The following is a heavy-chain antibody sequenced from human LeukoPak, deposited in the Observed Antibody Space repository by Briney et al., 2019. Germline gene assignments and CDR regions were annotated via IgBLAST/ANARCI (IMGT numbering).Heavy chain of an antibody. CDR2: ISYDGSNK. Sequence: PGRSLRLSCAASGFTFSSYGMHWVRQAPGKGLEWEAVISYDGSNKYYADSVKGRFTISRDNSKNTLCLQMNSLRAEDTAVYYCAKSGSYYFDYWGQGTLVTVSS. D-gene: IGHD1-26*01. CDR3: AKSGSYYFDY. V-gene: IGHV3-30*18. J-gene: IGHJ4*02. CDR1: GFTFSSYG.